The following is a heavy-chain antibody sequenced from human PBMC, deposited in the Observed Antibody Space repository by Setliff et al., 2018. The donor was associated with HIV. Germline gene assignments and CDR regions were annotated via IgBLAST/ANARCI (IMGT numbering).Heavy chain of an antibody. CDR3: ARLGRGTYYYDSSGYLYAFDI. CDR2: ISYTGST. CDR1: GASISGYY. J-gene: IGHJ3*02. V-gene: IGHV4-59*08. Sequence: SETLSLTCNVSGASISGYYWSWIRQPPGKGLELIGYISYTGSTNYNPSLKSRVTISVDRSKNQFSLKLSSVTAADTAVYYCARLGRGTYYYDSSGYLYAFDIWGQGTMVTVSS. D-gene: IGHD3-22*01.